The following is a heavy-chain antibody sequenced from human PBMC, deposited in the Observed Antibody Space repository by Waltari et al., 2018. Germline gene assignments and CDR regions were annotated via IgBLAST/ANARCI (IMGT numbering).Heavy chain of an antibody. J-gene: IGHJ4*02. V-gene: IGHV4-61*02. D-gene: IGHD3-16*02. CDR2: IYTSGST. Sequence: QVQLQESGPGLVKPSQTLSLTCTVSGGSISSGSYYWSWIRQPAGKGLEWIGRIYTSGSTNYTPSLKSRVTISVDTSKNQFSLKLSSVTAADTAVYYCARAHLMITFGGVIVIHSYYFDYWGQGTLVTVSS. CDR1: GGSISSGSYY. CDR3: ARAHLMITFGGVIVIHSYYFDY.